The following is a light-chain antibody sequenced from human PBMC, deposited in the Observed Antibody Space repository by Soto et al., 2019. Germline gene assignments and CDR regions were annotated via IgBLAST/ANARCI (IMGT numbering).Light chain of an antibody. V-gene: IGKV3D-15*01. CDR3: QQYKDLPPLT. J-gene: IGKJ4*01. CDR2: GAS. CDR1: QSVNIN. Sequence: EIAMTQSPVTLSASPGERVTLSCRASQSVNINLAWYQQRPGQAPRVLIYGASNRASGITDRFSGSGSGTDFTLTIRSLEPDDFALYYCQQYKDLPPLTFGGGTRVEIK.